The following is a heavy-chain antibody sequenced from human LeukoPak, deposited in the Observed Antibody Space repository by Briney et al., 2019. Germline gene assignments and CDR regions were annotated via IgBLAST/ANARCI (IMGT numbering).Heavy chain of an antibody. Sequence: SVKVSCKASGGTFSSYAISWVRQAPGQGLEWMGGIIPIFGTANYAQKFQGRVTITADESTSIAYMELSSLRSEDTAVYYCARTSVVPAAMFLYYFDYWGQGTLVTVSS. CDR1: GGTFSSYA. CDR2: IIPIFGTA. D-gene: IGHD2-2*01. CDR3: ARTSVVPAAMFLYYFDY. J-gene: IGHJ4*02. V-gene: IGHV1-69*13.